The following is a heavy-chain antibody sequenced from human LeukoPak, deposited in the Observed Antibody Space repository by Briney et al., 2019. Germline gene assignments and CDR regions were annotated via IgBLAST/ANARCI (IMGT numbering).Heavy chain of an antibody. Sequence: TSSETLSLTCTVSGGSISSSSYSWGWIRQPPGKGLEWIGSIYYSGSTYYNPSLKSRVTISVDTSKNQFSLKLSSVTAADTAVYYCARLWASGRLPCYFDYWGQGTLVTVSS. CDR3: ARLWASGRLPCYFDY. J-gene: IGHJ4*02. CDR2: IYYSGST. V-gene: IGHV4-39*01. D-gene: IGHD1-26*01. CDR1: GGSISSSSYS.